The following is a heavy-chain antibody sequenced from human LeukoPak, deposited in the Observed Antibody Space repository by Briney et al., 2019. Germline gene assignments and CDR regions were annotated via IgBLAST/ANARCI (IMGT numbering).Heavy chain of an antibody. V-gene: IGHV5-51*01. CDR3: ARYYFWTGSYFYDY. CDR2: IYPGDSDT. CDR1: GFTFTTHW. Sequence: GESLKISCKTSGFTFTTHWIAWVRQKPGEGLELMGIIYPGDSDTNYSPAFRGQVTISADKSTNTAYLLWSSLKASDTAMYYCARYYFWTGSYFYDYWGQGTLVTVSS. J-gene: IGHJ4*02. D-gene: IGHD3/OR15-3a*01.